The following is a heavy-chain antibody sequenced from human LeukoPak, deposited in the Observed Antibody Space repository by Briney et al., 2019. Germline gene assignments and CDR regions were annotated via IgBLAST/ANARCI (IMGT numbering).Heavy chain of an antibody. J-gene: IGHJ4*02. CDR2: INPNSGGT. CDR3: ARVDIVVVPAARAGDY. Sequence: ASVKVSCKASGYTFTGYYMHWVRQAPGQGLEWMGWINPNSGGTNYVQKFQGRVTMTRDTSISTAYMELSRLRSDDTAVYYCARVDIVVVPAARAGDYWGQGTLVTVSS. V-gene: IGHV1-2*02. D-gene: IGHD2-2*01. CDR1: GYTFTGYY.